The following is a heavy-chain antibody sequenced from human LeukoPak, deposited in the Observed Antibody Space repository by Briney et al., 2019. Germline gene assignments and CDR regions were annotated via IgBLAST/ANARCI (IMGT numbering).Heavy chain of an antibody. CDR1: GFTFSSYW. Sequence: GGSLRLSCAASGFTFSSYWMSWVRQAPGKGLEWVANIKQDGSEKYYVDSVKGRFTISRDNAKNSLYLQMNSLRAEDTAVYYCARGSRGDWYYYYYMDVWGKGTTVTVSS. D-gene: IGHD3/OR15-3a*01. V-gene: IGHV3-7*01. CDR2: IKQDGSEK. CDR3: ARGSRGDWYYYYYMDV. J-gene: IGHJ6*03.